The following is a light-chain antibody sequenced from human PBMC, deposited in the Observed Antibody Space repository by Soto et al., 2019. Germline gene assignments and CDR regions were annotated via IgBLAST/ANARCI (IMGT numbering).Light chain of an antibody. CDR2: AAS. CDR1: QSISSY. V-gene: IGKV1-39*01. J-gene: IGKJ3*01. CDR3: QRSYSTWGFT. Sequence: DIQMTQSPSSLSASVGDRVTITCRASQSISSYLNWYQQKPGKAPKLLIYAASSLQSGVPSRFSGSGSGTDFTLTISSLQPEDFATYYCQRSYSTWGFTFGPGTQVDIK.